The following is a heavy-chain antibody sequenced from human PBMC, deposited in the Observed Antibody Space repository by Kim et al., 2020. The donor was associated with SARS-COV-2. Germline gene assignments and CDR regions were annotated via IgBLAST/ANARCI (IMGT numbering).Heavy chain of an antibody. D-gene: IGHD3-3*01. CDR3: ARPGDNDFWSGYPKTDAFDI. J-gene: IGHJ3*02. Sequence: RVTISVDTSKNQFSLKLSSVTAADTAVYYCARPGDNDFWSGYPKTDAFDIWGQGTMVTVSS. V-gene: IGHV4-39*01.